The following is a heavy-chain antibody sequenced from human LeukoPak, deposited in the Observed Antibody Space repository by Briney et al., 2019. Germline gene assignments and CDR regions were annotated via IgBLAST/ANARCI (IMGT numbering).Heavy chain of an antibody. CDR1: GGSISSYY. CDR2: IYTSGST. Sequence: SETLSLTCTVSGGSISSYYWSWIRQPAGKGLEWIGRIYTSGSTNYNPSLKSRVTMSVDTSKNQFSLKLSSVTAADTAVYYCARVLPYGYSSSWGNWFDPWGQGTLVTVSS. D-gene: IGHD6-13*01. CDR3: ARVLPYGYSSSWGNWFDP. V-gene: IGHV4-4*07. J-gene: IGHJ5*02.